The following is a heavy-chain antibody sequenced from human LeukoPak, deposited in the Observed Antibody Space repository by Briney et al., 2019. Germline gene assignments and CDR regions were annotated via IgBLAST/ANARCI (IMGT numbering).Heavy chain of an antibody. CDR1: GYSFTSYW. D-gene: IGHD2-2*02. V-gene: IGHV5-51*01. CDR2: IYPGDSDT. CDR3: ARRRYCSSTSCYKGGYYSDY. J-gene: IGHJ4*02. Sequence: GESLKISCKGSGYSFTSYWIGWVRQMPGKGLEGMGIIYPGDSDTRYSPSFQGQVTISADKSISTAYLQWSSLKASDTAMYYCARRRYCSSTSCYKGGYYSDYWGQGTLVTVSS.